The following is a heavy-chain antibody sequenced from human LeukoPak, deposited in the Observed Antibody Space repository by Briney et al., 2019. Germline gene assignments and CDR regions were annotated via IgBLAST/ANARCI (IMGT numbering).Heavy chain of an antibody. J-gene: IGHJ4*02. CDR2: IKPNRGGT. D-gene: IGHD5/OR15-5a*01. Sequence: ASVKVSCKASENTFTSYYIHWVRQAPGQGLEWLGWIKPNRGGTNYAQKFQGRVTVTWDTSISTVYLELTGLRSDDTAVYYCAILRGYSVSRSSFDSWGQGTLVTVSS. V-gene: IGHV1-2*02. CDR3: AILRGYSVSRSSFDS. CDR1: ENTFTSYY.